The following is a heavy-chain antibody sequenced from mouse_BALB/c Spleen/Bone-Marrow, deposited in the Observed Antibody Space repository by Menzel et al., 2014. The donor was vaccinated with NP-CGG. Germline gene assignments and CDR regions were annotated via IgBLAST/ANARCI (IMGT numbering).Heavy chain of an antibody. J-gene: IGHJ1*01. D-gene: IGHD2-2*01. CDR2: INPYNDGT. Sequence: EVQLQQSGPELVKPGASVKMSCKASGYTFXSYVMHWVKQKPGQGLEWIGYINPYNDGTKYNEKFKGKATLTSDKSSSTAYMELSSLTSEDSAVYYCARREDGYGTFYWYFDVWGAGTTVTVSS. CDR3: ARREDGYGTFYWYFDV. CDR1: GYTFXSYV. V-gene: IGHV1-14*01.